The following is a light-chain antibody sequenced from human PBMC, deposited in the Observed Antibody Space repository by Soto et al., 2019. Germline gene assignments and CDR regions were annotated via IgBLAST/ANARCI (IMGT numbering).Light chain of an antibody. V-gene: IGKV3-15*01. Sequence: EIVMTQSPATLSVSPGERVTLSCRASQSVSSNLAWYQQKPGQAPRLLMYGASTRATGIPARFSGSGSGTEFTLTISSLQSEDFAVYYCQQYGTSLWTFGQGTKVDIK. CDR3: QQYGTSLWT. CDR1: QSVSSN. J-gene: IGKJ1*01. CDR2: GAS.